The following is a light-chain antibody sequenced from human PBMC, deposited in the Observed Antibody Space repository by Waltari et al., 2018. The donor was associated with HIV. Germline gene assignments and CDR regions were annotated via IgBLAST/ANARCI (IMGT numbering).Light chain of an antibody. CDR2: DVN. Sequence: QSALTQPHSVSGSPGQSVTISCTGTSSDVGGYNYVSWYQQRPGKAPKLIIYDVNKRPSGVPDRFSGSNSGNTASLTISGLQAEDEGDYYCCSYAGSYTHVVFGGGAELTVL. J-gene: IGLJ2*01. CDR1: SSDVGGYNY. V-gene: IGLV2-11*01. CDR3: CSYAGSYTHVV.